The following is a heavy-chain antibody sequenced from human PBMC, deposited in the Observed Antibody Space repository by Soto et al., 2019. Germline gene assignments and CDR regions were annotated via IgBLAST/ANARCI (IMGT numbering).Heavy chain of an antibody. CDR1: GGSISSYY. CDR3: ARVGVVPAAMPSYYFDY. V-gene: IGHV4-59*01. J-gene: IGHJ4*02. D-gene: IGHD2-2*01. CDR2: IYYSGST. Sequence: SETLSLTCTVSGGSISSYYWSWIRQPPGKGLEWIGYIYYSGSTNYNPSLKSRVTISVDTSKNQFSLKLSSVTAADTAVYYCARVGVVPAAMPSYYFDYWGQGTLVTVSS.